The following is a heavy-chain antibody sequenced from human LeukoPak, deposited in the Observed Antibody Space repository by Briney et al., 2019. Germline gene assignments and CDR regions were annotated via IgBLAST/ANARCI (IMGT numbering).Heavy chain of an antibody. V-gene: IGHV4-39*01. CDR3: ARHDSSGPYNAFDI. Sequence: SETLSLTCSVSGGSISSTTYYWGWIRQPPGKGLEWNGSIYYGGNTYYNPSLKSRVTMSVDTSKNQFSLKLSSVTAADTAVYYCARHDSSGPYNAFDIWGQGTMVTVSS. CDR1: GGSISSTTYY. CDR2: IYYGGNT. D-gene: IGHD3-22*01. J-gene: IGHJ3*02.